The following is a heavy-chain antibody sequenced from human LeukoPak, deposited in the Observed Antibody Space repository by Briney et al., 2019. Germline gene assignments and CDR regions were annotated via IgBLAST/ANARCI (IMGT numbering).Heavy chain of an antibody. CDR1: GCSIISYS. CDR2: IYYSGST. V-gene: IGHV4-59*01. Sequence: PSETLSLTCAVSGCSIISYSWSWSRQPPGKGLEWIGYIYYSGSTNYNPSLKSRVSISVDTSKNQFSLKLSSVTAADTAVYYCARVSSGWSTEDYFDYLSRGTLDTVYS. J-gene: IGHJ4*01. CDR3: ARVSSGWSTEDYFDY. D-gene: IGHD6-19*01.